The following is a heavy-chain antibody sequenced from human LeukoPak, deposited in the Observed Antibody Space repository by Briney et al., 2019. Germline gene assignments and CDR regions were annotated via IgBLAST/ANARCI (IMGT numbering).Heavy chain of an antibody. CDR3: AKPYGESF. CDR2: FSSSGDNT. J-gene: IGHJ4*02. V-gene: IGHV3-23*01. D-gene: IGHD4-17*01. CDR1: GFTFSSYA. Sequence: PGGSLRLSCAASGFTFSSYAMNWVRQAPGKGLEWVSGFSSSGDNTYYAGSVKGRFTISRDNSKNMLYLQMNSLRAEDTAVYYCAKPYGESFWGQGTLVTVSS.